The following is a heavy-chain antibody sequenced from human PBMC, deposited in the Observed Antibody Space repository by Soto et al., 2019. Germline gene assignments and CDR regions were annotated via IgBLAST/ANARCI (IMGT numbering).Heavy chain of an antibody. V-gene: IGHV1-69*10. CDR1: GGTFSRYA. J-gene: IGHJ4*02. Sequence: SVKVSCKASGGTFSRYAISWVRQAPGQGLEWMGGIIPLLGKANYAQKFQGRVTITADESTSTAYMELSSLRSEDTAVYYCARDGTLYDSSGYYYLYWGQGTLVTVSS. D-gene: IGHD3-22*01. CDR3: ARDGTLYDSSGYYYLY. CDR2: IIPLLGKA.